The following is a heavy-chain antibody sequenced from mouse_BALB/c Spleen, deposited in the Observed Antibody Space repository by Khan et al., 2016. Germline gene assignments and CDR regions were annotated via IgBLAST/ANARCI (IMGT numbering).Heavy chain of an antibody. Sequence: QLEESGPGLVKPSQSLSLTCTVTGYSITSDYAWNWIRQFSGNKLEWMAYITYSGTTNYNPSLKSRISITRDTSKNQFFLQLNSVTTEDTATYYGARIYYDYDDYALDYWGQGTSVTVSS. D-gene: IGHD2-4*01. V-gene: IGHV3-2*02. CDR3: ARIYYDYDDYALDY. J-gene: IGHJ4*01. CDR2: ITYSGTT. CDR1: GYSITSDYA.